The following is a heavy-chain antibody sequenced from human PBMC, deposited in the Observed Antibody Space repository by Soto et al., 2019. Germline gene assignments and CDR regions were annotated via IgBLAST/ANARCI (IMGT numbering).Heavy chain of an antibody. J-gene: IGHJ6*02. V-gene: IGHV1-18*01. CDR2: ISAYNGNT. CDR3: ARGGVVVVAASFRYYYYGMDV. CDR1: GYTFTRYG. Sequence: GASVKVSCKASGYTFTRYGISWVRQAPGQGLEWMGWISAYNGNTNYAQKLQGRVTMTTDTPTSTAYMELRSLRSDDTAVYYCARGGVVVVAASFRYYYYGMDVWGQGTTVTVSS. D-gene: IGHD2-15*01.